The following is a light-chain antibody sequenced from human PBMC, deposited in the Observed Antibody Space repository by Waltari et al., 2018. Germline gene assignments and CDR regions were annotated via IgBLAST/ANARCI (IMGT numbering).Light chain of an antibody. J-gene: IGKJ2*01. Sequence: DAVMTQSPLPLPVTLGQPASIPCTSSQSLVHSDGITRLHWFQQRPGQSPSRLIYKVSNRQSGVPDRFSGSGSGTDFILKINRVEAEDVGVYYCMQSTHWPHTFGQGTKLEIK. CDR2: KVS. V-gene: IGKV2-30*02. CDR1: QSLVHSDGITR. CDR3: MQSTHWPHT.